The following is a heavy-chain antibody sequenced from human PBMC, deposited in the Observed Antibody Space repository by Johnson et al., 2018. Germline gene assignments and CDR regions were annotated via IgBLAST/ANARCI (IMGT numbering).Heavy chain of an antibody. Sequence: QVQLQQWGAGLLKPSEPLALTCGVYGRSLSGDFWTWIRQPPGKGLEWIGEINHSGRTNYIPSLKSRATISDDTSKNQFALQLNSVTAADTAVYYCARIIGADRRLGFDLWGRGTLVTVSS. V-gene: IGHV4-34*01. CDR3: ARIIGADRRLGFDL. CDR1: GRSLSGDF. CDR2: INHSGRT. D-gene: IGHD3-10*01. J-gene: IGHJ2*01.